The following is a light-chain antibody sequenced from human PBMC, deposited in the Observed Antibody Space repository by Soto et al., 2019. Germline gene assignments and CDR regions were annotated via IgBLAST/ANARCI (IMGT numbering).Light chain of an antibody. J-gene: IGKJ1*01. Sequence: EIVLKQSPGTLSLSPWERDSLSCRASQSVSISYLAWYQQKPGQAPRLLIYGTSSRDTGIPDRFSGSGSGTDFSLTISRLEPEDFAAYYCQQYGYSPETFGQGTKLEIK. V-gene: IGKV3-20*01. CDR1: QSVSISY. CDR3: QQYGYSPET. CDR2: GTS.